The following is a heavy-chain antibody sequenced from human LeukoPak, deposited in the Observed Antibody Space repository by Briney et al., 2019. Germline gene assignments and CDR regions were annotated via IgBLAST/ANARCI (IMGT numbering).Heavy chain of an antibody. D-gene: IGHD4-17*01. CDR2: INTDGSST. V-gene: IGHV3-74*01. J-gene: IGHJ4*02. Sequence: GGSLRLSCAASGFTFSSYWMHWVRQAPGKGLVWVSRINTDGSSTSYADSVKGRFTISRDNAKNTLYLQMNSLRAEDTAVYYCARSGDYLSPFDYWGQGTLVTVPS. CDR3: ARSGDYLSPFDY. CDR1: GFTFSSYW.